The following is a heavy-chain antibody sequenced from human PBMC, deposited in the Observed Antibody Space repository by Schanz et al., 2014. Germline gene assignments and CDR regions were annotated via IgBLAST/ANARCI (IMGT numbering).Heavy chain of an antibody. V-gene: IGHV4-59*01. J-gene: IGHJ6*03. Sequence: QVHLQESGPGLVKPSETLSLTCTVSGGSISNNYWGWIRQPPGKGLEWIGNIYSSGSTNYNPSLKSRVTIAGDTSKNQCSLRLSSVTAADTAVYYCARGAGGGSGTYYGAYYNYYYMDVWGKGTTVTVSS. D-gene: IGHD3-10*01. CDR1: GGSISNNY. CDR3: ARGAGGGSGTYYGAYYNYYYMDV. CDR2: IYSSGST.